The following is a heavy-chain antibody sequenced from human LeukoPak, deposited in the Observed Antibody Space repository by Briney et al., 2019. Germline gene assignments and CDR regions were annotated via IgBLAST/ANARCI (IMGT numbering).Heavy chain of an antibody. CDR2: FDPEDGET. CDR3: ATDDRGELGLGY. CDR1: GYTLTELS. D-gene: IGHD1-26*01. Sequence: ASVKVSCKVSGYTLTELSMHWVRQAPGKGLEWMGGFDPEDGETIYAQKFQGRVTMTEDTSTDTAYMELSSLRSEDTAVYYCATDDRGELGLGYWGQGTLVTVSS. J-gene: IGHJ4*02. V-gene: IGHV1-24*01.